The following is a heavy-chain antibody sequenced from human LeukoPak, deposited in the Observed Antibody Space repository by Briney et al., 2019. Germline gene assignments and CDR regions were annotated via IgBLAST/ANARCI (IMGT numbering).Heavy chain of an antibody. J-gene: IGHJ3*02. V-gene: IGHV1-2*02. D-gene: IGHD6-6*01. Sequence: ASVEVSCKASGYTFTGYYMHWVRQAPGQGLEWMGWINPNSGGTNYAQKFQGRVTMTRDTSISTAYMELSRLRSDDTAVYYCATSRSSYRDDAFDIWGQGTMVTVSS. CDR3: ATSRSSYRDDAFDI. CDR1: GYTFTGYY. CDR2: INPNSGGT.